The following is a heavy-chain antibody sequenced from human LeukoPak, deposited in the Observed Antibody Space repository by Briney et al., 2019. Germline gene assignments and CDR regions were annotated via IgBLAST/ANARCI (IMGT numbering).Heavy chain of an antibody. J-gene: IGHJ4*02. CDR1: GYTFTSYD. V-gene: IGHV1-8*01. CDR2: MNPNSGNT. CDR3: ARGPTDMDFDY. Sequence: GASVKVSCKASGYTFTSYDINWVRQATGQGLEWMGWMNPNSGNTGYAQKFQGRVTLTRDTSTNTVFMELSSLRSDDTAVFYCARGPTDMDFDYWGQGSLVTVSS.